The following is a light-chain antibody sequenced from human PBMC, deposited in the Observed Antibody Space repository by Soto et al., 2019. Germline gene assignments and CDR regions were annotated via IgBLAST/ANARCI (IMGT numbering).Light chain of an antibody. Sequence: NFMLTQPHSMSESPGKTVTISCTRSSGSIASSYLQWYQQRPGSSPCIVIYEDDQRSSGVPDRFSGSIDRSSNSASLTISGLKSEDEADYYCQSYDSDTVIFGGGTQLTVL. V-gene: IGLV6-57*01. J-gene: IGLJ2*01. CDR1: SGSIASSY. CDR3: QSYDSDTVI. CDR2: EDD.